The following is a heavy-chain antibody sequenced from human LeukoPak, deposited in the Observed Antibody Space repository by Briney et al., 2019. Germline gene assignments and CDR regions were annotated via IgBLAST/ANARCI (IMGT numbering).Heavy chain of an antibody. CDR1: GFTFSSYE. J-gene: IGHJ4*02. CDR3: ARIMITVTTSDY. CDR2: ISSSGTTI. V-gene: IGHV3-48*03. D-gene: IGHD4-17*01. Sequence: SGGSLRLSCAASGFTFSSYEMNWVRQAPGKGLEWLSYISSSGTTIKYADSVKGRFTISRDNAKNSLYLQVNSLRAEVTAVYYCARIMITVTTSDYWGQGTLVTVSS.